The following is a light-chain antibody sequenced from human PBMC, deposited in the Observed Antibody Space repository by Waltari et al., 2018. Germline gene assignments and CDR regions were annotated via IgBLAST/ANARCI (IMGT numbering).Light chain of an antibody. J-gene: IGLJ2*01. CDR3: SSYDGRGVV. Sequence: QSALTQPPSPSGSPGQSVTISCTGNSTDVGGYNYVSWYQQHPGKAPKLMIYEVSKRPSGVPDRFSGSKSGNTASLTVSGLQAEDEADYSCSSYDGRGVVFGGGTKLTVL. CDR1: STDVGGYNY. CDR2: EVS. V-gene: IGLV2-8*01.